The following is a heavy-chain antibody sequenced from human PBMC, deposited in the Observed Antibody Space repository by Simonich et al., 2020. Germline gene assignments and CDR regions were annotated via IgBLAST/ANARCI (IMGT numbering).Heavy chain of an antibody. CDR3: AHKVGYFDL. CDR1: GFSLSTSGVG. CDR2: IYWNDDK. V-gene: IGHV2-5*01. Sequence: QITLKESGPTLVKPTQTLTLTCTFSGFSLSTSGVGVGWIRQPPGKALEWLALIYWNDDKRYSPSPKSRLTITKDTSKNQVVLTVTNMDPVDTATYYCAHKVGYFDLWGRGTLVTVSS. J-gene: IGHJ2*01.